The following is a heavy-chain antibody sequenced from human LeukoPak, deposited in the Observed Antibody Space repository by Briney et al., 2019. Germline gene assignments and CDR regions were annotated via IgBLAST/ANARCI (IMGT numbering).Heavy chain of an antibody. CDR1: GFTFSSYA. V-gene: IGHV3-23*01. J-gene: IGHJ4*02. CDR2: ISGSGGSA. CDR3: AKDPRSSIAARFDY. D-gene: IGHD6-6*01. Sequence: GGSLRLSCAASGFTFSSYAMSWVRQAPGKGLEWVSAISGSGGSAYYADSVKGRFTISRDNSKNTLYLQMNSLRAEDTAVYYCAKDPRSSIAARFDYWGQGTLVTVSS.